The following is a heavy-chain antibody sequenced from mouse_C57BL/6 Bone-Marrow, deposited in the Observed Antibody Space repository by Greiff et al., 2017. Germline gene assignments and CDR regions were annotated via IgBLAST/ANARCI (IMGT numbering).Heavy chain of an antibody. J-gene: IGHJ1*03. CDR1: GYTFTSYW. CDR3: AREVYDYDAVWYFDV. CDR2: IYPGSGST. D-gene: IGHD2-4*01. Sequence: QVHVKQSGAELVKPGASVKMSCKASGYTFTSYWITWVKQRPGQGLEWIGDIYPGSGSTNYNEKFKSKATLTVDTSSSTAYMQLSSLTSEDSAVYYCAREVYDYDAVWYFDVWGTGTTVTVSS. V-gene: IGHV1-55*01.